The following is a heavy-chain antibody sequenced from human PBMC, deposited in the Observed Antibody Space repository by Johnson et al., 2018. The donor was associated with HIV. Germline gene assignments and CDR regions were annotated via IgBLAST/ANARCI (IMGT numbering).Heavy chain of an antibody. J-gene: IGHJ3*02. V-gene: IGHV3-7*03. Sequence: VQLVESGGGVVRPGGSLRLSCAASGFTVSSNYMSWVRQAPGKGLEWVATIKQDGSEKYYEDSVKGRFTISRDNSRNTLYLQMNSLRTEDTAVYYCAKVRCGGDCLDAFDIWGQGTMVTVSS. CDR3: AKVRCGGDCLDAFDI. D-gene: IGHD2-21*02. CDR2: IKQDGSEK. CDR1: GFTVSSNY.